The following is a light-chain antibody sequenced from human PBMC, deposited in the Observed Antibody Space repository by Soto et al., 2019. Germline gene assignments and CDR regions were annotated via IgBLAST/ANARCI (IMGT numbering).Light chain of an antibody. J-gene: IGKJ1*01. CDR2: GGS. CDR3: QQYGSSPRT. CDR1: QYVSSSY. V-gene: IGKV3-20*01. Sequence: EIVLTQSPGTLSLSPGGRATLSCRASQYVSSSYLAWYQQRPGQAPRLLIYGGSSRPTGIPDRFSGSGSGTDFTLTISRLEPEDFAVYFCQQYGSSPRTFGQGTKVEIK.